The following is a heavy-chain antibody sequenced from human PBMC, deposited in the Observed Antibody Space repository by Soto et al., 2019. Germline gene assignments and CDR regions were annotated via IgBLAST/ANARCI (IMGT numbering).Heavy chain of an antibody. CDR1: GYIFTSYD. V-gene: IGHV1-8*01. D-gene: IGHD6-19*01. J-gene: IGHJ4*02. CDR2: MDPKTGNT. Sequence: GSSVKVSSKASGYIFTSYDINWVRQATGQGLEWMGWMDPKTGNTDYGQKFQGRVTMTRNTSISTAYMELSSLTSEDTAVYYCARGRGWRDYWGQGTLVTVSS. CDR3: ARGRGWRDY.